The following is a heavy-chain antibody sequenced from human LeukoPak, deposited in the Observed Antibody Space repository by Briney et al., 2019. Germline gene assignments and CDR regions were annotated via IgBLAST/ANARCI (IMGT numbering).Heavy chain of an antibody. V-gene: IGHV1-18*01. Sequence: ASVKVSPKPAGYTFTSYGISWVRQAPGQGLEWMGWISAYNGNTNYAQKLQGRVTMTTDTSTSSAYMELRSLRSDDTAVYYCARGRSLAYCGGDCSSSFDPWGQGTLVTVSS. CDR2: ISAYNGNT. CDR3: ARGRSLAYCGGDCSSSFDP. J-gene: IGHJ5*02. D-gene: IGHD2-21*02. CDR1: GYTFTSYG.